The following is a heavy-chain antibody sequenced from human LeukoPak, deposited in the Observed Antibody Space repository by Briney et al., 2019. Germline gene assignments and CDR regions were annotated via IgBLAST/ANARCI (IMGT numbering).Heavy chain of an antibody. V-gene: IGHV1-46*01. D-gene: IGHD1-1*01. Sequence: ASVKVSCKASGYTFTIYYMHWVRQAPGQGLEWMGIINPSGGSTSYAQKFQGRVTMTRDTSTSTVYMELSSLRSEDTAVYYCATDVTTGGDAFDIWGQGTMVTVSS. CDR1: GYTFTIYY. CDR3: ATDVTTGGDAFDI. J-gene: IGHJ3*02. CDR2: INPSGGST.